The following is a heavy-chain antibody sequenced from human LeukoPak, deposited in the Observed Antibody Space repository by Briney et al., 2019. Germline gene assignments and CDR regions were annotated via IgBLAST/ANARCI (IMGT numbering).Heavy chain of an antibody. CDR3: ARDLRPANL. CDR1: GYTFTEHF. D-gene: IGHD1-7*01. CDR2: IHPASANT. J-gene: IGHJ4*02. V-gene: IGHV1-2*02. Sequence: ASVSVSFKPSGYTFTEHFIHWVRQAPGQGLQYMGWIHPASANTVYAQMFHGRVTLTRDTPATTTYMELSGLRSDDTAVYYCARDLRPANLWGQGTLVTVSS.